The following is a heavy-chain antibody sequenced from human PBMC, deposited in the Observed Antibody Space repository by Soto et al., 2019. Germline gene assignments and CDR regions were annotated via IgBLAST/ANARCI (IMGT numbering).Heavy chain of an antibody. D-gene: IGHD2-2*01. CDR3: AALSQYQLSYYYMDV. CDR1: GFTFTSSA. CDR2: IVVGSGNT. J-gene: IGHJ6*03. V-gene: IGHV1-58*02. Sequence: GASVKVSCTASGFTFTSSAMQWVRQARGQRLEWIGWIVVGSGNTNYAQKFQERVTITRDMSTSTAYMELSSLRSEDTAVYYCAALSQYQLSYYYMDVWGKGTTVTVSS.